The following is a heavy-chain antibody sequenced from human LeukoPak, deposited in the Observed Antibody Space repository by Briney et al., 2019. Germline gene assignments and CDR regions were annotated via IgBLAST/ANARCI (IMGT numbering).Heavy chain of an antibody. D-gene: IGHD2-21*02. CDR3: ARTDETAPAEDFQH. CDR2: IYSGGST. Sequence: GGSLRLSCAASGFSVSSNYMSWVRQAPGRGLEWVSVIYSGGSTYYADSVKGRFTISRDNSKNTLNLQMKSLRAEDTAVYYCARTDETAPAEDFQHWGQGTLVTVSS. CDR1: GFSVSSNY. V-gene: IGHV3-53*01. J-gene: IGHJ1*01.